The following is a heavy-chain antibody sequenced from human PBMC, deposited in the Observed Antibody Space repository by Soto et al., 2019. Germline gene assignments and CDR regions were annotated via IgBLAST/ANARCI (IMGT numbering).Heavy chain of an antibody. D-gene: IGHD5-12*01. CDR3: ARGGAVATTAHFDH. CDR2: IYSNGNT. CDR1: GDSINNYY. V-gene: IGHV4-4*07. J-gene: IGHJ4*02. Sequence: SETLSLTCTVSGDSINNYYWSWMRLPAGKGLEWIGRIYSNGNTYYNPSLKSRVSMSVDTSKNQFSLFLKTVTAADTAVYYCARGGAVATTAHFDHCGQGTLCAVAS.